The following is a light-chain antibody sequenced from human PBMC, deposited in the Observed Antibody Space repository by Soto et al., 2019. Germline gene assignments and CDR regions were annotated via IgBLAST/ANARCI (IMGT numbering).Light chain of an antibody. CDR3: QQYNNWPPDRT. V-gene: IGKV3-15*01. CDR1: QSVGSN. J-gene: IGKJ1*01. Sequence: EIVMTQSPATLSVSPGERATLSCRASQSVGSNLAWYQQKPGQAPRLLIYGASTRATGIPARFSGSGSGTEFTRTISRRQSEDFAIYFCQQYNNWPPDRTFGQGTKVEIK. CDR2: GAS.